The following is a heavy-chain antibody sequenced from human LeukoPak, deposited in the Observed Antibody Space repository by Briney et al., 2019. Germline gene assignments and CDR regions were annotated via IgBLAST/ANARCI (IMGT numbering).Heavy chain of an antibody. J-gene: IGHJ4*02. CDR3: ARDGPSYSSRGFDY. D-gene: IGHD6-13*01. CDR1: GGSISSSNW. Sequence: SETLSLTCAVSGGSISSSNWWSWVRQPPGKGLEWIGEIYHSGSTNYNPSLKSRVTISVDKSKNQFSLKLSSVTAADTAVYYCARDGPSYSSRGFDYWGQGTLVTVSS. V-gene: IGHV4-4*02. CDR2: IYHSGST.